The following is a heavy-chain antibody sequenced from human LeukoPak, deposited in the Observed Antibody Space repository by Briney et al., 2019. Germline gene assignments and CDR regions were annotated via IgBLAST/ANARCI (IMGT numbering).Heavy chain of an antibody. CDR2: IYYSGST. Sequence: SQTLSLTCTVSGVSISSGGYYWSWIRQHPGKGLEWIGYIYYSGSTDYNPSLKSRVTISVDTSNNQFSLKLTSVTAADTAVYFCARGHYGMDVWGHGTTVTVSS. V-gene: IGHV4-31*03. CDR1: GVSISSGGYY. J-gene: IGHJ6*02. CDR3: ARGHYGMDV.